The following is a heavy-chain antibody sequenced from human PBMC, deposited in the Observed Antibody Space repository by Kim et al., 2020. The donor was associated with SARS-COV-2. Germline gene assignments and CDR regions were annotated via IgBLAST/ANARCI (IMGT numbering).Heavy chain of an antibody. CDR2: FDPDDGET. Sequence: ASVKVSCKVSGYTLTELSMHWVRQAPGKGLEWMGGFDPDDGETIYAQKFQGRVTMTEDTSTDTAYMELSSLRSEDTAVYYCATVLAIFGVVYFDYWGQGPLVTVSS. V-gene: IGHV1-24*01. CDR1: GYTLTELS. D-gene: IGHD3-3*01. J-gene: IGHJ4*02. CDR3: ATVLAIFGVVYFDY.